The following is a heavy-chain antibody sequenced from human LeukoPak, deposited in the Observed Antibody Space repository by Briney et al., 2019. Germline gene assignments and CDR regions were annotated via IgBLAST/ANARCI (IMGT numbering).Heavy chain of an antibody. Sequence: PSETLCLTCTVSGGSISSYYWSWIRQPPGKGLEWIGYIYYSGSTNYNPSLKSRVTISVDTSKNQFSLKLSSVTAADTAVYYCARVRGSGSYRFDYWGQGTLVTVSS. D-gene: IGHD1-26*01. J-gene: IGHJ4*02. CDR3: ARVRGSGSYRFDY. V-gene: IGHV4-59*01. CDR2: IYYSGST. CDR1: GGSISSYY.